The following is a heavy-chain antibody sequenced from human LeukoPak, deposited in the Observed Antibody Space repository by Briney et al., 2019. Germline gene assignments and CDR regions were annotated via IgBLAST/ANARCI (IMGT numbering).Heavy chain of an antibody. CDR3: ARDRGSQDY. J-gene: IGHJ4*02. CDR2: IKQDGGEK. CDR1: GVTFSTFW. Sequence: GGSLRLSCAASGVTFSTFWMSWVRQAPGKGLEWVSNIKQDGGEKYYVDSVKGRFTISRDNAKNSLYLQMNSLRAEDTAVYYCARDRGSQDYWGQGTLVTVSS. D-gene: IGHD3-10*01. V-gene: IGHV3-7*05.